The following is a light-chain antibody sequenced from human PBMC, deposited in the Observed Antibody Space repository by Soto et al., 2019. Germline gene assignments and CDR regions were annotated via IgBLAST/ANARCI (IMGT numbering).Light chain of an antibody. CDR2: VTN. V-gene: IGLV1-44*01. Sequence: QSVLTQPPSVSGTPGQGVIISCSGSASNIGENTVGWFQQLPGTAPKVLIYVTNKRPPGVPDRFSGSKSGTSAYLAISGLQSEDEADYYCAAWDGSLNGHVFGTGTKVTVL. CDR3: AAWDGSLNGHV. CDR1: ASNIGENT. J-gene: IGLJ1*01.